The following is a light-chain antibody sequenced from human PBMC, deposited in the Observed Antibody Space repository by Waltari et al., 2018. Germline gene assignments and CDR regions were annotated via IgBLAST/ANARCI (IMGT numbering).Light chain of an antibody. CDR2: DAS. CDR1: QSVSSSY. V-gene: IGKV3D-20*01. CDR3: QQYSSNPVT. J-gene: IGKJ2*01. Sequence: IGLPQAPATLLFSPGEEATPPSGASQSVSSSYLGWYQQKPGLAPRLLIYDASTRASGIPYRFSGSGSGTDFTLTISSLEPEDFAVYYCQQYSSNPVTFGQGTKVEIK.